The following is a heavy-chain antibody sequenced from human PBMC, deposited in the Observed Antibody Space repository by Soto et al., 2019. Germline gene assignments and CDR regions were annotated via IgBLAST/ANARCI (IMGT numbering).Heavy chain of an antibody. J-gene: IGHJ4*02. CDR1: GFTFTTYA. CDR3: AKNWDTTFSSSSH. CDR2: ISGSGGST. Sequence: EVQLLESGGGLVQPGGSLRLSCAASGFTFTTYAMTWVRQAPGKGLEWVSAISGSGGSTYYADSVNGRFTISRDNSKNMLYLQMNSLRAEDTAVYYCAKNWDTTFSSSSHWGQGTLVTVSS. D-gene: IGHD6-6*01. V-gene: IGHV3-23*01.